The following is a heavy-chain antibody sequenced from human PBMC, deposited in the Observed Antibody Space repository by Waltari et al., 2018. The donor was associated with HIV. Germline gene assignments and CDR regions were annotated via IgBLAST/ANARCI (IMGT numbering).Heavy chain of an antibody. V-gene: IGHV4-59*01. J-gene: IGHJ4*02. CDR2: IYYSGST. Sequence: QVQLQESGPGLVKPSETLSLTCTVSGGSISSYYWSWIRQPPGKGLEWIGYIYYSGSTNYNPSLKSRVTISVDTSKNQFSLKLSSVTAADTAVYYCAGNYYGSGSYQDYWGQGTLVTVSS. CDR1: GGSISSYY. CDR3: AGNYYGSGSYQDY. D-gene: IGHD3-10*01.